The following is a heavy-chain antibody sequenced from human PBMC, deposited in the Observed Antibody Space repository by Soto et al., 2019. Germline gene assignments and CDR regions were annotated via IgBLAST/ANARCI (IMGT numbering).Heavy chain of an antibody. Sequence: ESGGGVVQPGRSLRLSCAASGFTVRSYGMHWVRQAPGKGLEWVAVISRDGGTKYYADSVKGRFTISRDNSRNTLCLEMNSLRGDDMAVYYCTGEVASGYWGQGNLVTVSS. V-gene: IGHV3-30*03. CDR2: ISRDGGTK. CDR1: GFTVRSYG. D-gene: IGHD3-10*01. CDR3: TGEVASGY. J-gene: IGHJ4*02.